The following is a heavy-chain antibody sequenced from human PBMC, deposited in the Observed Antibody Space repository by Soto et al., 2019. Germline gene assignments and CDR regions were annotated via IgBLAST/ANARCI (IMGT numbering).Heavy chain of an antibody. CDR1: GYTFTSYG. CDR3: ASILQWPFDY. D-gene: IGHD3-3*01. Sequence: ASVKVSCKASGYTFTSYGISWVRQAPGQGLEWMGGIIPIFGTANYAQKFQGRVTITADESTSTAYMELSSLRSEDTAVYYCASILQWPFDYWGQGTLVTVSS. CDR2: IIPIFGTA. J-gene: IGHJ4*02. V-gene: IGHV1-69*13.